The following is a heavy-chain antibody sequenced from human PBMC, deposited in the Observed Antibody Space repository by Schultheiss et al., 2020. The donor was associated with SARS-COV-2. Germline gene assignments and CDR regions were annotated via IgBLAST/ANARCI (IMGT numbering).Heavy chain of an antibody. V-gene: IGHV4-30-4*01. J-gene: IGHJ6*02. D-gene: IGHD3-3*01. CDR3: AREESVWSGYLHYYYGMDV. CDR2: IYYSGST. Sequence: SETLSLTCTVSGGSISSGDYYWSWIRQPPGKGLEWIGYIYYSGSTYYNPSLKSRVTISVDTSKNQFSLKLSSVTAADTAVYYCAREESVWSGYLHYYYGMDVWGQGTTVTVSS. CDR1: GGSISSGDYY.